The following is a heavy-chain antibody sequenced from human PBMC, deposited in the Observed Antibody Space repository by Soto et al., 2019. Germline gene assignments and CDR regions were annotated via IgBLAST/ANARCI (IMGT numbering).Heavy chain of an antibody. V-gene: IGHV4-39*01. CDR3: ARGDDFWSGYTNYGMDV. J-gene: IGHJ6*02. Sequence: SETLSLTCTVSGGSISSSSYYWGWIRQPPGKGLEWIGSIYYSGSTYYNPSLKSRVTISVDTSKNQFSLKLSSVTAADTAVYYCARGDDFWSGYTNYGMDVWGQGTTVTSP. D-gene: IGHD3-3*01. CDR1: GGSISSSSYY. CDR2: IYYSGST.